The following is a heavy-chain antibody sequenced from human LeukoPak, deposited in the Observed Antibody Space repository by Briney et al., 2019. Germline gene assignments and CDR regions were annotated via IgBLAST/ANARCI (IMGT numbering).Heavy chain of an antibody. J-gene: IGHJ6*02. CDR1: GGSISSFY. CDR2: IFYSGST. V-gene: IGHV4-59*08. Sequence: SETLSLTCTVSGGSISSFYWCWIRQPPGKGLEWVGYIFYSGSTNYNPSLKSRVTMSVATSKNQFSLKLSSVTAADTAVYYCARHTPVPLPSGFYFEMDVWGQGTTVTVSS. CDR3: ARHTPVPLPSGFYFEMDV. D-gene: IGHD2-15*01.